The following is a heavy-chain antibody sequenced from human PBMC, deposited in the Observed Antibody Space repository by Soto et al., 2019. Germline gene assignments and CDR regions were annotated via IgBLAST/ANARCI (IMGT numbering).Heavy chain of an antibody. Sequence: QVQLVQSGAEVKKPGASVKVSCKASGYTFTGYYMHWVRQAPGQGLEWMGWINPNSGGTNYAQKFQGRVTMTRDTSISTAYMELSRLRSDDTAVYYCAREQQWLVPRAGGYYYGMDVWGQGTTVTVSS. J-gene: IGHJ6*02. V-gene: IGHV1-2*02. CDR1: GYTFTGYY. D-gene: IGHD6-19*01. CDR3: AREQQWLVPRAGGYYYGMDV. CDR2: INPNSGGT.